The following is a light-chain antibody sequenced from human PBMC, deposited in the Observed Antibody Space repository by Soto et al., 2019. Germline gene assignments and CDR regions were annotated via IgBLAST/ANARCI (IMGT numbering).Light chain of an antibody. Sequence: EIVMTHSPYSLVGSLGESATIHCESGQSALFTSNNKNYLAWYPQKPGQHPQLLLSWASARESGVPERFSGSGSGTLFTLSISSLQAEDVAVYYCQQYYTLPLTFGGGTKV. J-gene: IGKJ4*01. V-gene: IGKV4-1*01. CDR1: QSALFTSNNKNY. CDR2: WAS. CDR3: QQYYTLPLT.